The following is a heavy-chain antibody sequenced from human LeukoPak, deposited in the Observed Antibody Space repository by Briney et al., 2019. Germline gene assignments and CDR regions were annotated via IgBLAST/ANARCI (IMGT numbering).Heavy chain of an antibody. CDR3: ARDLGNGYNYPRYFDY. D-gene: IGHD5-24*01. V-gene: IGHV3-48*03. Sequence: GGSLRLSCAASGFTFSTYEMNWVRQAPGKGLEWVSYISSSGSTIFYADSVKGRFTIPRDNATNSLYLQMNSLGAEDTSVYYCARDLGNGYNYPRYFDYWGQGTLVTVSS. J-gene: IGHJ4*02. CDR2: ISSSGSTI. CDR1: GFTFSTYE.